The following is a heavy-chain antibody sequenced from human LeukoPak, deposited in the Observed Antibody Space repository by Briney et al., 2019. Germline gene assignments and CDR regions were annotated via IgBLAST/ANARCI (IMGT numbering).Heavy chain of an antibody. CDR3: ARGGRGYSYGYDVDY. CDR1: GFTFSDYY. Sequence: PGGSLTLSCTVSGFTFSDYYMSWIRQSPGKGLEWVSYISSSGSTIYYADSVNGRFTISRDNAKNSLYLQMNSRRAEDTAVYYCARGGRGYSYGYDVDYWGQGTLVTVSS. D-gene: IGHD5-18*01. V-gene: IGHV3-11*01. CDR2: ISSSGSTI. J-gene: IGHJ4*02.